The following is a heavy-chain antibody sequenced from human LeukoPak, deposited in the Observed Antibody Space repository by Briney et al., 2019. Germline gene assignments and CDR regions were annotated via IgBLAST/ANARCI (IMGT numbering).Heavy chain of an antibody. V-gene: IGHV4-34*01. CDR2: INHSGST. CDR1: GGSFSGYY. CDR3: ARGRGYDFWSGYRYYFGY. J-gene: IGHJ4*02. Sequence: SETLSLTCAVYGGSFSGYYWSWIRQPPGKGLEWIGEINHSGSTNYNPSLKSRVTISVDTSKNQFSLKLSSVTAADTAVYYCARGRGYDFWSGYRYYFGYWGQGTLVTVSS. D-gene: IGHD3-3*01.